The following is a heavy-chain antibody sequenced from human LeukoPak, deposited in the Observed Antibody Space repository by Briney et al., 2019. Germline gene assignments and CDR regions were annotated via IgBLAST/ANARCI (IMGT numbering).Heavy chain of an antibody. V-gene: IGHV1-18*01. Sequence: ASVKVSCTASGYTFTSYGISWVRQAPGQGLEWMGWISAYNGNTNYAQKLQGRVTMTTDTSTSTAYMELRSLRSDDTAVYYCARDHSIAAAGTGNDYWGQGTLVTVSS. J-gene: IGHJ4*02. CDR2: ISAYNGNT. CDR1: GYTFTSYG. CDR3: ARDHSIAAAGTGNDY. D-gene: IGHD6-13*01.